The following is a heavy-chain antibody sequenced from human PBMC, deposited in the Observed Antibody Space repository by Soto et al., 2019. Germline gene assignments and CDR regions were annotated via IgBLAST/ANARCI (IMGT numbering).Heavy chain of an antibody. Sequence: QITLKETGPTLVKPTQTLTLTCTVSGFSVSTSGVGVGWXRQPPGKALEWLALIYWDDDKRYSPSLKSRLTITKDTSXXXVXLTMTNMDXVXXXXXXXXHRRVVDWAFDYWGQGTLVTVSS. CDR1: GFSVSTSGVG. CDR3: XHRRVVDWAFDY. J-gene: IGHJ4*02. D-gene: IGHD3-9*01. CDR2: IYWDDDK. V-gene: IGHV2-5*02.